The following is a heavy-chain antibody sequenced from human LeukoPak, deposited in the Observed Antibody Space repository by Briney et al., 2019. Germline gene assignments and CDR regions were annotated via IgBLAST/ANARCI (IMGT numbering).Heavy chain of an antibody. CDR3: AIMHGYYDGSGYWVQ. CDR1: GFTFSSYA. J-gene: IGHJ4*02. V-gene: IGHV3-23*01. CDR2: ISPSADRT. Sequence: GGSLRLSCAASGFTFSSYAMSWLRQAPGKGLEWVSFISPSADRTSNADSVEGRFTISRDNPRNTLYLQMNSLRDEDTAVYYCAIMHGYYDGSGYWVQWGQGTLVTVSS. D-gene: IGHD3-22*01.